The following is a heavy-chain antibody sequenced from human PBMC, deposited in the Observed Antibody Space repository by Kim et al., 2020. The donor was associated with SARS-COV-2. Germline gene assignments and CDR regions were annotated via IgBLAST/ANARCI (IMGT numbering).Heavy chain of an antibody. V-gene: IGHV1-18*01. D-gene: IGHD6-19*01. CDR3: ARGIAVAGTGGYYFDC. CDR1: GYTFTSYG. CDR2: ISAYNGNT. Sequence: ASVKVSCQASGYTFTSYGISWVRQAPGQGLEWMGWISAYNGNTNYAQKLQGRVTMTTDTSTRTAYMELGSLRSDDTAVYYCARGIAVAGTGGYYFDCWGQGALVTVSS. J-gene: IGHJ4*02.